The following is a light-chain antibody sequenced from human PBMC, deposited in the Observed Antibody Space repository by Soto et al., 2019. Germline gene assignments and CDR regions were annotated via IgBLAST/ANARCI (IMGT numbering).Light chain of an antibody. CDR1: QSVLYSSNNKNY. Sequence: DIVMTQSPDSLAVSLGERATINCKSSQSVLYSSNNKNYLAWYQHKPGQPPKLLISWASTRESGVPDRFSGSGSGTDFTLTISSLRAEDVAVYYCQQYYSTPRTFGQGTKLEIK. CDR2: WAS. V-gene: IGKV4-1*01. J-gene: IGKJ2*01. CDR3: QQYYSTPRT.